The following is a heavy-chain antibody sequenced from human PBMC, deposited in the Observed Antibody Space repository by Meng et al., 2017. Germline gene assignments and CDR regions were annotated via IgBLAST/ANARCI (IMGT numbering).Heavy chain of an antibody. J-gene: IGHJ4*02. D-gene: IGHD3/OR15-3a*01. V-gene: IGHV1-8*01. CDR3: ARGPNRWTGFDY. CDR1: GYTFTSYD. CDR2: MNPNSGNT. Sequence: QVQVVPSVAWVKTPGASDKVSFKDSGYTFTSYDINWVRPATGQGLEWMGWMNPNSGNTGYAQKFQGRVTMTRNTSISTAYMELSSLRSEDTAVYYCARGPNRWTGFDYWGQGNLVTVSS.